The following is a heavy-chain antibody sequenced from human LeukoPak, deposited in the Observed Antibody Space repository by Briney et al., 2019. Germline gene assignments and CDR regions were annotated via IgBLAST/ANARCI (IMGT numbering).Heavy chain of an antibody. J-gene: IGHJ4*02. D-gene: IGHD1-26*01. CDR1: GFTFSSYG. V-gene: IGHV3-23*01. CDR3: ARDGEWELPYY. Sequence: GGSLRLSCAASGFTFSSYGMSWVRQAPGKGLEWVSAISGSGGSTYYADSVKGRFTISRDNSKNTLYLQMNSLRAEDTAVYYCARDGEWELPYYWGQGTLVTVSS. CDR2: ISGSGGST.